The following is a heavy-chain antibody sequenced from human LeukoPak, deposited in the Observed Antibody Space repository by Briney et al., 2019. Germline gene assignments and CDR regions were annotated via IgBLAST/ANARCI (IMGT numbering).Heavy chain of an antibody. CDR3: ARGGGYCSSTSCYPTTWFDR. J-gene: IGHJ5*02. Sequence: SVTVSFTASGGTFSIYAISWVRQAPGQGRERMGGIIAIFGTPTYAQKFHGRVTITTDESTSTAYMELSSLRSEDTAVYYCARGGGYCSSTSCYPTTWFDRWGQGTLLTVSS. V-gene: IGHV1-69*05. D-gene: IGHD2-2*03. CDR1: GGTFSIYA. CDR2: IIAIFGTP.